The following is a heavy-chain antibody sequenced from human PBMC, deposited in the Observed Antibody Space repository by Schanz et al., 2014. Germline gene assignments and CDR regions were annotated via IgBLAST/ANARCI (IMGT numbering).Heavy chain of an antibody. CDR3: ARGLIAAAGGAFDY. V-gene: IGHV3-48*01. CDR1: GFTFSSYA. Sequence: EVQLLESGGGLVQPGGSLRLSCAASGFTFSSYAMSWVRQAPGKGLEWVAYISSSSSTRYYADSVKGRFTISRDNAKNSLFLQMNSLRAGDAAVYYCARGLIAAAGGAFDYWGQGTLVAVSA. CDR2: ISSSSSTR. J-gene: IGHJ4*02. D-gene: IGHD6-13*01.